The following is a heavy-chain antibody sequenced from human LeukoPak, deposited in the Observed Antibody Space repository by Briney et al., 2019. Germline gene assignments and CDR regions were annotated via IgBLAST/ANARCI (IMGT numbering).Heavy chain of an antibody. J-gene: IGHJ4*02. CDR1: GGSVTYTNYY. CDR2: INHSGST. D-gene: IGHD6-13*01. CDR3: ARVPSILKSRVGVAAAGTGI. Sequence: PSETLSLTCTVSGGSVTYTNYYWGWIRQPPGKGLEWIGEINHSGSTNYNPSLKSRVTISVDTSKNQFSLKLSSVTAADTAVYYCARVPSILKSRVGVAAAGTGIWGQGTLVTVSS. V-gene: IGHV4-39*07.